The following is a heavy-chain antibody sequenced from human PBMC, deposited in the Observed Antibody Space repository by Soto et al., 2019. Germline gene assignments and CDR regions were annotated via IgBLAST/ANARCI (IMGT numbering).Heavy chain of an antibody. V-gene: IGHV1-18*04. CDR1: GYTFTNHG. Sequence: GDSVKVACKASGYTFTNHGISWVRQAPGQGLEWMGWVSGYNDKTKSAQKFQGRVTMTTDTSTSTAYMELRSLRSDDTAVYYCARDFYPVAYFFDYWGQGTLVTVSS. J-gene: IGHJ4*02. D-gene: IGHD2-21*01. CDR2: VSGYNDKT. CDR3: ARDFYPVAYFFDY.